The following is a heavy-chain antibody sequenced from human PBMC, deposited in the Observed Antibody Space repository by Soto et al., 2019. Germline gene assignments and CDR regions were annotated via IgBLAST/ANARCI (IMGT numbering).Heavy chain of an antibody. CDR1: GDSINNYY. Sequence: ETLSLTCTVSGDSINNYYWSWIRQPPGKRLEWIGYIYYTGSTTYNPSLESRVTMSVDTSKNQFSLKLSSVNAADTAVYYCAKYRRTEAEGFTLDYWGRGTLVTVSS. V-gene: IGHV4-59*01. J-gene: IGHJ4*02. CDR3: AKYRRTEAEGFTLDY. CDR2: IYYTGST. D-gene: IGHD6-13*01.